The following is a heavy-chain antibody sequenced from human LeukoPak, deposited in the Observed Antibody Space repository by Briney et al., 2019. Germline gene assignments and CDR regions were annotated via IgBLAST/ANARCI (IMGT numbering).Heavy chain of an antibody. V-gene: IGHV4-34*01. CDR2: INHSGST. CDR1: GGSFSGYY. J-gene: IGHJ5*02. D-gene: IGHD3-10*01. CDR3: ARMGLYYYGFGEWNWFDP. Sequence: SETLSLTCAVYGGSFSGYYWSWIRQPPGKGLEWIGEINHSGSTNYNSSLKSRVTISVDTSKNQFSLKLSSVTAADTAAYYCARMGLYYYGFGEWNWFDPWGQGTLVTVSS.